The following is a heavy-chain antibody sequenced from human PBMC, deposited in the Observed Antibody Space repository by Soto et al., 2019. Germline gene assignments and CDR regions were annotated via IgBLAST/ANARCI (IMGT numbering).Heavy chain of an antibody. J-gene: IGHJ3*02. D-gene: IGHD3-9*01. Sequence: LSLTCTVSGDSISSHRWNWVRQSPGKGLEWIGYIFYGGGTKYNPFLKSRVTISLDTSKNQFSLKLSSVTAADTAVYYCARDPTGFDAFDIWGQGTVVTVSS. CDR3: ARDPTGFDAFDI. CDR2: IFYGGGT. CDR1: GDSISSHR. V-gene: IGHV4-59*11.